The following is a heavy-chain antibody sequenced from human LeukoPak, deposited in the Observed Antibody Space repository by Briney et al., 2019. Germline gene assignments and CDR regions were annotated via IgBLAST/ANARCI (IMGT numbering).Heavy chain of an antibody. Sequence: PGRSLRLSCAASGFTFCSYWMHWVRHVPGKGLVWVARINPGGSSITYADSVKGRFTISRDNAKNALYLQMDSLRAEDTGVYYCARSNQADDYWGQGTLVTVSS. J-gene: IGHJ4*02. D-gene: IGHD1-14*01. CDR1: GFTFCSYW. V-gene: IGHV3-74*01. CDR3: ARSNQADDY. CDR2: INPGGSSI.